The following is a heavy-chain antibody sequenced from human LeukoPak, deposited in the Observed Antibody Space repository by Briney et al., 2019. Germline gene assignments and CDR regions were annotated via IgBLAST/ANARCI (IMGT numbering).Heavy chain of an antibody. CDR2: IYFSGST. D-gene: IGHD3-3*01. CDR1: GGSISSYY. J-gene: IGHJ4*02. CDR3: ARTYYDFWSGYYTMGHFDY. Sequence: SETLSLTCTVSGGSISSYYWSWIRQPPGKGLEWIGYIYFSGSTYYNPSLKSRVTISVDTSKNQFSLKLSSVTAADTAVYYCARTYYDFWSGYYTMGHFDYWGQGTLVTVSS. V-gene: IGHV4-4*08.